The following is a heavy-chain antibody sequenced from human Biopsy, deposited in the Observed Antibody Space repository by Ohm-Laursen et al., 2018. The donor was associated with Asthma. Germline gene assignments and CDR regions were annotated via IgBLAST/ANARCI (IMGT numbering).Heavy chain of an antibody. CDR3: ARDLSGYCTSSACYGFDS. J-gene: IGHJ5*01. CDR2: INYSGCT. Sequence: TLSLTCTVSGGSLSSGPYYWSWVRQHPGKGLEWIGYINYSGCTFYSPSLESRVTVSVDTSKNQFSLKLSSVTAADTAVYYCARDLSGYCTSSACYGFDSWGQGTLVTVSS. CDR1: GGSLSSGPYY. D-gene: IGHD2-8*01. V-gene: IGHV4-31*03.